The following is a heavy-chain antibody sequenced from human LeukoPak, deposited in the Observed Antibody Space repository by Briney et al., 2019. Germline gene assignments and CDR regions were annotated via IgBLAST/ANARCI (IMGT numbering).Heavy chain of an antibody. V-gene: IGHV1-2*06. D-gene: IGHD3-22*01. Sequence: ASLKVSCKASGYTFIGYYIHWVRRAPGEGLEGMGRINPNSGGTNYAQRFQGRVTMNRHTSLSTAYMELSRLTSDDTAVYYCARGLDTYYFDSSGYYHGDYWGQGTLVTVSS. CDR1: GYTFIGYY. J-gene: IGHJ4*02. CDR2: INPNSGGT. CDR3: ARGLDTYYFDSSGYYHGDY.